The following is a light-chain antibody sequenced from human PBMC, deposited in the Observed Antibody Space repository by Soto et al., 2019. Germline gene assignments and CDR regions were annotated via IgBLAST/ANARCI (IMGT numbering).Light chain of an antibody. CDR2: EVS. CDR1: SSDVGGYNY. V-gene: IGLV2-8*01. Sequence: QSALTQPPSASGSPGQSVTISCTGSSSDVGGYNYVSWYQQRPGKAPKLMIYEVSKRPSGVPDRVSGSKSGNTASLTVSGLQAEDEADYYCSSYAGSNNVVFGGGTKLTVL. J-gene: IGLJ2*01. CDR3: SSYAGSNNVV.